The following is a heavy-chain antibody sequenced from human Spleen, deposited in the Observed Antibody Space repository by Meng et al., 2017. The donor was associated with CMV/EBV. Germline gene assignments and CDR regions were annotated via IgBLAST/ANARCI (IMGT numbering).Heavy chain of an antibody. J-gene: IGHJ4*02. CDR2: IYWKDDK. V-gene: IGHV2-5*01. CDR1: GFSLSQSGVG. Sequence: TLTSTCTFSGFSLSQSGVGGRWIRQPPGKALEWLALIYWKDDKRYSPSLKTRLTISKDTSKKQVVLTMTNMDPLDTATYYCTQDPGFWGQGTLVTVSS. CDR3: TQDPGF.